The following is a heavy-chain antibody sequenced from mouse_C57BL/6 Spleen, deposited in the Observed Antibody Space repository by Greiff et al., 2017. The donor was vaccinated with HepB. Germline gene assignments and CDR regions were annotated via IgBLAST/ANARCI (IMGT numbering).Heavy chain of an antibody. J-gene: IGHJ2*01. CDR2: IYPGSGNT. Sequence: QVHVKQSGAELVRPGASVKLSCKASGYTFTDYYINWVKQRPGQGLEWIARIYPGSGNTYYNEKFKGKATLTAEKSSSTAYMQLSSLTSEDSAVYFCARDYYGSSYYFDYWGQGTTLTVSS. D-gene: IGHD1-1*01. CDR3: ARDYYGSSYYFDY. V-gene: IGHV1-76*01. CDR1: GYTFTDYY.